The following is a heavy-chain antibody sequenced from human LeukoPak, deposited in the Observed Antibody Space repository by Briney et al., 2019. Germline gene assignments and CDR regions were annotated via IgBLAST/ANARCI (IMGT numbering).Heavy chain of an antibody. CDR3: ARASMVRDLSLGY. D-gene: IGHD3-10*01. CDR2: MNPNSGNT. J-gene: IGHJ4*02. Sequence: ASVKVSCKASGYTFTSYDINWVRQAIGQGLGWMGWMNPNSGNTGYAQKFQGRVTMTRNTSISTAYMELSSLRSEDTAVYYCARASMVRDLSLGYWGQGTLVTVSS. CDR1: GYTFTSYD. V-gene: IGHV1-8*01.